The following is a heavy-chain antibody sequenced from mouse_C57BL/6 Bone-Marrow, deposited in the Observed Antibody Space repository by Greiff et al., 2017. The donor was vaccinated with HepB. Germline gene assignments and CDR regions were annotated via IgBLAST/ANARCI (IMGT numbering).Heavy chain of an antibody. CDR2: IDPSDSET. CDR3: ARGGFSTVVNYYAMDD. V-gene: IGHV1-52*01. D-gene: IGHD1-1*01. CDR1: GYTFTSYW. Sequence: QVQLQQPGAELVRPGSSVKLSCKASGYTFTSYWMHWVKQRPIQGLEWIGNIDPSDSETHYNQKFKDKATLTVDKSSSTAYMQLSSLTSEDSAVYCCARGGFSTVVNYYAMDDWGQGTSVTVSS. J-gene: IGHJ4*01.